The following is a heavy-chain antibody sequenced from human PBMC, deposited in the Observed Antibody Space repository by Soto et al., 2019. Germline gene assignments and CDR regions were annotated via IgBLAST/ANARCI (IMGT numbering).Heavy chain of an antibody. J-gene: IGHJ6*02. Sequence: SLRLYFEASGYTFSSFGMHLVSQAPGKGLEWVAVIWYDGSNKYYADSVKGRFTISRDNSKNTLYLQMNSLRAEDTAVYYCARDRYGERMVRGVISGYYYGMDVWGQGPTGNVAS. CDR1: GYTFSSFG. CDR3: ARDRYGERMVRGVISGYYYGMDV. V-gene: IGHV3-33*01. CDR2: IWYDGSNK. D-gene: IGHD3-10*01.